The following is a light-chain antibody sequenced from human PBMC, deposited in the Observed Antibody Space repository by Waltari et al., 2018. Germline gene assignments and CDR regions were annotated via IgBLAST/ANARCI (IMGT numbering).Light chain of an antibody. Sequence: DIVMTQSQDSLAVSLGERATINCNSSQSVLYSSNNKNYLAWYQQKPGQPPKLIIYWASTRESGVPDRFSGSESGTDFTLTISSLQAEDVAVYYCQQYYNSPLTFGGGTKVEIK. CDR3: QQYYNSPLT. CDR2: WAS. J-gene: IGKJ4*01. V-gene: IGKV4-1*01. CDR1: QSVLYSSNNKNY.